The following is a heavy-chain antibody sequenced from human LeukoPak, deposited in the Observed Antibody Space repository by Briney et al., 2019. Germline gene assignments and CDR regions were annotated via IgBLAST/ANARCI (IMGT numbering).Heavy chain of an antibody. CDR2: ISSSSSYI. CDR1: GFTFSSYS. Sequence: GWSLRLSCAASGFTFSSYSMNWVRQAPGKGLEGVSSISSSSSYIYYADSVKGRFTISRDNAKNSLYLQMNSLRAEDTAVYYCARDNYYYDSSGYYFAFDIWGQGTMVTVSS. V-gene: IGHV3-21*01. J-gene: IGHJ3*02. D-gene: IGHD3-22*01. CDR3: ARDNYYYDSSGYYFAFDI.